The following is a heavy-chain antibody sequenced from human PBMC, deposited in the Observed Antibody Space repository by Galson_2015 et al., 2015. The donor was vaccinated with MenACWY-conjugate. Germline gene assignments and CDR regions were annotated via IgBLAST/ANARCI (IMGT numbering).Heavy chain of an antibody. V-gene: IGHV3-23*01. J-gene: IGHJ4*02. D-gene: IGHD3-16*01. CDR1: GFTFSSYA. CDR2: ISGSGGST. CDR3: AKGVAGGEYYFDY. Sequence: SLRLSCAASGFTFSSYAMSWVRQAPGKGLEWVSAISGSGGSTYYADSVKGRFTISRDNSKNTLYLQMNSLRAEDTAVYYCAKGVAGGEYYFDYWGQGTLVTVSS.